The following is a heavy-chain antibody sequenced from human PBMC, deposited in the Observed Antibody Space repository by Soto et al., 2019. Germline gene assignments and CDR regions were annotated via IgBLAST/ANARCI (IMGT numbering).Heavy chain of an antibody. Sequence: QVQLIQFGAEVKKPGASVKVSCRASGYTFTKFHIHWVRQAPGQGLEWMGMSDPSGGVTRDAQRFQCRITMTSDTSTSSVYMELRGLTSEDTSVYYCARDVSGHDNYETIGYYFDHWGPGTLVTVSS. CDR2: SDPSGGVT. J-gene: IGHJ4*02. CDR3: ARDVSGHDNYETIGYYFDH. D-gene: IGHD3-16*01. V-gene: IGHV1-46*01. CDR1: GYTFTKFH.